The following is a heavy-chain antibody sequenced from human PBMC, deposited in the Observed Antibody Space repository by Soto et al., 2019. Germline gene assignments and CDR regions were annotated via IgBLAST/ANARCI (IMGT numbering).Heavy chain of an antibody. CDR2: INHSGST. CDR3: ARGRCSATYCYSNLDS. Sequence: QVQLQQWGAGLLKPSETLSLTCAVYGGSFSGYYWSWIRQPPGKGLEWIGEINHSGSTNYNPSHKSRVTMSADTSKGQFSRKLSAVTAADTAVYYCARGRCSATYCYSNLDSWGQGTLVTVSS. J-gene: IGHJ4*02. D-gene: IGHD2-15*01. V-gene: IGHV4-34*01. CDR1: GGSFSGYY.